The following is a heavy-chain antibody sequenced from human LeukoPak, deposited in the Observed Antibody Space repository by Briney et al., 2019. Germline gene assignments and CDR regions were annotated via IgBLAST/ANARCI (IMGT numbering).Heavy chain of an antibody. CDR3: ARDVAMVTQYAFDI. J-gene: IGHJ3*02. Sequence: SETLSLTCTVSGGSISSGGYYWSWIRQPPGKGLEWIGYIYHSGSTYYNPSLKSRVTISVDRSKNQFSLKLSSVTAADTAVYYCARDVAMVTQYAFDIWGQGTMVTVSS. CDR1: GGSISSGGYY. D-gene: IGHD5-18*01. CDR2: IYHSGST. V-gene: IGHV4-30-2*01.